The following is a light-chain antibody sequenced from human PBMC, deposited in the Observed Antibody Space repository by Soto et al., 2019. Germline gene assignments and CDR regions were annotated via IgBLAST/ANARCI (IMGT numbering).Light chain of an antibody. CDR1: QTISSW. V-gene: IGKV1-5*03. CDR3: QHYNSYSEA. Sequence: DIQMTQSHSTLSASVGDRVTITCRASQTISSWLAWYQQKPGKAPKLLIYKASTLNSGVPSRFSGSGSGTEFTLTISSLQPDDFATYYCQHYNSYSEAFGPGTKVDIK. CDR2: KAS. J-gene: IGKJ1*01.